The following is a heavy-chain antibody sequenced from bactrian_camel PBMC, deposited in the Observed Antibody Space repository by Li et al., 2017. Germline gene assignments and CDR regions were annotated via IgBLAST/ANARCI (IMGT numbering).Heavy chain of an antibody. CDR1: GYDYSSGC. Sequence: HVQLVESGGGSVQAGGSLRLSCVVTGYDYSSGCGGWIRQAPGKDREGVAAIDHFGGTSYAESVEGRFTISRDNAKNTVYLQMNYLKSEDTALYFCATFNGFWYSFDYWGQGTQVTVS. CDR3: ATFNGFWYSFDY. V-gene: IGHV3S53*01. D-gene: IGHD6*01. CDR2: IDHFGGT. J-gene: IGHJ4*01.